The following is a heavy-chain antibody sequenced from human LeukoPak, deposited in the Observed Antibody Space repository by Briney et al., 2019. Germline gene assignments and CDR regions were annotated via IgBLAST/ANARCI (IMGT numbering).Heavy chain of an antibody. D-gene: IGHD3-10*01. CDR1: GFTFSSYE. CDR2: ISSSGSTI. Sequence: GGSLRLSCAASGFTFSSYEMNWVRQAPGKGLEWVSSISSSGSTIYYADSVKGRFTISRDNAKNSLYLQMNSLRAEDTAVYYCARGLDDYYGSGSYNNVGNWFDPWGQGTLVTVSS. CDR3: ARGLDDYYGSGSYNNVGNWFDP. V-gene: IGHV3-48*03. J-gene: IGHJ5*02.